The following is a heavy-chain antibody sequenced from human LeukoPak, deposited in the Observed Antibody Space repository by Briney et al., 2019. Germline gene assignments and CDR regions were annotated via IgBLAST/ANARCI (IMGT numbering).Heavy chain of an antibody. CDR1: GGSFSGYY. V-gene: IGHV4-34*01. Sequence: PSETLSLTCAVYGGSFSGYYWSWIRQPPGKGLEWIGEINHSGSTNYNPSLKSRVTISVDTSKNQFSLKLSSVTAADTVVYYCASSPNITPMDVWGKGTTVTVSS. J-gene: IGHJ6*03. D-gene: IGHD2/OR15-2a*01. CDR2: INHSGST. CDR3: ASSPNITPMDV.